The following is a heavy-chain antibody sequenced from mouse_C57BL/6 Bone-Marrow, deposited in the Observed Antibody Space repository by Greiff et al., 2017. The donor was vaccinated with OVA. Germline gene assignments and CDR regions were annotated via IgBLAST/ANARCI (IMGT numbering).Heavy chain of an antibody. Sequence: QVQLQQPGAELVRPGSSVKLSCKASGYTFTSYWMDWVKQRPGQGLEWIGNIYPSDSETHYNQKFKDKATLTVDKSSSTAYMQLSSLTSEDSAVYYCARSPGWLLRYWYFDVWGTGTTVTVSS. V-gene: IGHV1-61*01. D-gene: IGHD2-3*01. J-gene: IGHJ1*03. CDR3: ARSPGWLLRYWYFDV. CDR1: GYTFTSYW. CDR2: IYPSDSET.